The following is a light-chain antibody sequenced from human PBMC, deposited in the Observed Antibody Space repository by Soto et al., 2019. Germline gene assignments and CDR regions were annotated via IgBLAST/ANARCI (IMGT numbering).Light chain of an antibody. CDR2: EVI. CDR3: SSYTSTSTYV. Sequence: QSVLTQPASVSGSPGQSITISCTGTSSDVGGYYYVSWYQRHPGKAPKLMIYEVINRPSGVSNRFSGSKSGNTASLTISGLQAEDEADYYCSSYTSTSTYVFGPGTKVTVL. V-gene: IGLV2-14*01. CDR1: SSDVGGYYY. J-gene: IGLJ1*01.